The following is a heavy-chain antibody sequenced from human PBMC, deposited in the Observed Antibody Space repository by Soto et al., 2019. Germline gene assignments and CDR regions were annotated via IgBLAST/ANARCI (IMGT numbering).Heavy chain of an antibody. CDR2: INHRGGT. Sequence: QVQLQKWGAGLLKHSETLSLTCAVYGGSFSGYYWSWIRQPPGKGLEWNGEINHRGGTNYNPSLNSRVTIAVDTSKNPFSLKPSSVTAADTAVYYCARSVYIVVVPAALKGAGPFDYWGQGTLFTVSS. D-gene: IGHD2-2*01. CDR3: ARSVYIVVVPAALKGAGPFDY. V-gene: IGHV4-34*01. CDR1: GGSFSGYY. J-gene: IGHJ4*02.